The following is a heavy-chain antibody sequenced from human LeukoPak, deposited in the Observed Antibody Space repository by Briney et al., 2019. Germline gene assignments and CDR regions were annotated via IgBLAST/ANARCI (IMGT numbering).Heavy chain of an antibody. D-gene: IGHD1-1*01. CDR2: IWYDGSNK. V-gene: IGHV3-33*01. CDR3: ARDDVARRLFDY. J-gene: IGHJ4*02. CDR1: GFTFSSYG. Sequence: GRSLRLSCAASGFTFSSYGMHWVRQAPGKGLEWVAVIWYDGSNKYYADSVKGRFTISRDNSKNTLYLQMNSLRAEDTAVYYCARDDVARRLFDYWGQGTLVTVSS.